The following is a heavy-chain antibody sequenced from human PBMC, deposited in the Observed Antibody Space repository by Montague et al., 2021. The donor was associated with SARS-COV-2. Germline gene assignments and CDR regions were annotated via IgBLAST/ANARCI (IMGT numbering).Heavy chain of an antibody. CDR3: ASLRWMELWLSGYYFDS. Sequence: SETLSLTCSVSGASISTGTYYWGWIRQPPGLGLVGNVNNFHSASTYYNLSLKGRVTMSADKSQNPFTLKLNSVTATDTAIYSCASLRWMELWLSGYYFDSWGQGTLVTVSS. CDR2: NFHSAST. V-gene: IGHV4-39*02. CDR1: GASISTGTYY. J-gene: IGHJ4*02. D-gene: IGHD5-18*01.